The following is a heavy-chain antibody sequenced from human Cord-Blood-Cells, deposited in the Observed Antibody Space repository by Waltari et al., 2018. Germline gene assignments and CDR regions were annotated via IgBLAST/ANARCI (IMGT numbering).Heavy chain of an antibody. V-gene: IGHV4-31*03. CDR3: ARVRGGYWGTVPKGSYAFDI. D-gene: IGHD7-27*01. Sequence: QVQLQESGPGLVKPSQTLSLTCTVSGGSISSGGYYWSWIRQHPGKGLEWIGYLYYSGETNYNPSLKSRVTISVDTSKNQFSLKLSSVTAADTAVYYCARVRGGYWGTVPKGSYAFDIWGQGTMVTVSS. CDR2: LYYSGET. J-gene: IGHJ3*02. CDR1: GGSISSGGYY.